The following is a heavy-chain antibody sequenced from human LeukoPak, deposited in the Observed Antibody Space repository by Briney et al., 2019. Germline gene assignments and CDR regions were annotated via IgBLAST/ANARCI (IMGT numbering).Heavy chain of an antibody. D-gene: IGHD5-18*01. J-gene: IGHJ5*02. CDR1: GFTLSGSA. V-gene: IGHV3-73*01. Sequence: GGSLRLPCAASGFTLSGSAMHWVRQASGKGLEWVGRIRSKADNYATAYAASVKGRFTISRDDSKNTAYLEMNSLKTEDTAVYYCTNVDTAMVTFPWGQGTLVTVSS. CDR2: IRSKADNYAT. CDR3: TNVDTAMVTFP.